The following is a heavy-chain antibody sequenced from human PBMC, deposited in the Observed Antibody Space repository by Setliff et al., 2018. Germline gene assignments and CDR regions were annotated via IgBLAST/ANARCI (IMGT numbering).Heavy chain of an antibody. CDR3: ARVYSGYDPNHYFDY. J-gene: IGHJ4*02. Sequence: GGSLRLSCAASGFTFSSYSMNWVRQAPGKGLEWVSYISSSSSTIYYADSVKGRFTISRDNAKNSLYLQMSSLRDEDTAVYYCARVYSGYDPNHYFDYWGQGTLVTVS. D-gene: IGHD5-12*01. CDR2: ISSSSSTI. V-gene: IGHV3-48*02. CDR1: GFTFSSYS.